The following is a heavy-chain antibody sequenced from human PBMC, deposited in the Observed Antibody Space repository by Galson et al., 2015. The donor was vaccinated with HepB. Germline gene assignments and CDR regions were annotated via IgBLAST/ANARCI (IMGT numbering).Heavy chain of an antibody. CDR3: ARAPFGSSSY. Sequence: SLRLSCAVSGLSFSSYGMYWVRQPPGKGLEWVAVISYDGSENYYADSVKGRFTISRDNAKNSVYLQMNSLRPEDTAVYYCARAPFGSSSYWGQGTLVTVYS. D-gene: IGHD6-13*01. J-gene: IGHJ4*02. V-gene: IGHV3-30*03. CDR1: GLSFSSYG. CDR2: ISYDGSEN.